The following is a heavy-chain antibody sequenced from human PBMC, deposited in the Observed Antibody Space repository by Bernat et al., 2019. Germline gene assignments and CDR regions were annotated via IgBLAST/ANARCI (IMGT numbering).Heavy chain of an antibody. V-gene: IGHV3-21*01. Sequence: EVQLVESGGGLVKPGGSLRLSCAASGFTFSSYSMNWVRQAPGKGLEWVSSISSSSSYIYYADSVKGRFTISRESAKTSLYLQIKSLRAEDTAVYYCASDGGWYPATPQFDYWGQGTLVTVSS. CDR2: ISSSSSYI. J-gene: IGHJ4*02. CDR1: GFTFSSYS. D-gene: IGHD6-19*01. CDR3: ASDGGWYPATPQFDY.